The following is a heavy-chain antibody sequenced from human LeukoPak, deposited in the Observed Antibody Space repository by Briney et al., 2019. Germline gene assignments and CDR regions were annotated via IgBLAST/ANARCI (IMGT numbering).Heavy chain of an antibody. Sequence: ASVKVSCKASGYTFTNYAMHWVRQAPGQSLEWMGWINAGNGNTKYSQNFQDRVTITRDTSATTAYMELTSLRSEDTAVYYCARAGFTFGVDYMDVWGKGTTVTVSS. D-gene: IGHD3-3*01. J-gene: IGHJ6*03. CDR3: ARAGFTFGVDYMDV. V-gene: IGHV1-3*01. CDR1: GYTFTNYA. CDR2: INAGNGNT.